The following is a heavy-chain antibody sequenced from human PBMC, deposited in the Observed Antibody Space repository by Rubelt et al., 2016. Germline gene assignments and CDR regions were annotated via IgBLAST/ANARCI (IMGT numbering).Heavy chain of an antibody. J-gene: IGHJ4*02. V-gene: IGHV4-39*01. Sequence: QLQLQESGPGLVKASETLSLTCTVSGGSISSGVYYWAWVRQPPGKGLEWIGSIYYRGTTYYSGSLKSRVTISIDRSKKPGSLMVTSVTAAETALYYGVRQDTIWRGDYWGQGTLVAVSS. CDR3: VRQDTIWRGDY. CDR2: IYYRGTT. CDR1: GGSISSGVYY. D-gene: IGHD3-3*01.